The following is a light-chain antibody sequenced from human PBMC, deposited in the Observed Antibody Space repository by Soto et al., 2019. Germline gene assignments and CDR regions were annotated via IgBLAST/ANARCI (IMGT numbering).Light chain of an antibody. V-gene: IGKV3-20*01. CDR1: QSVSSNY. CDR3: QQYGSSPPSFT. J-gene: IGKJ3*01. Sequence: EIVLTQSPGTLSLSPGERATLSCRASQSVSSNYLAWYQQRPGQAPRLLISGASYRATGIPDRFSGSGSGTDFTLTISRLEPEDFAVYYCQQYGSSPPSFTFGPGTKVDSK. CDR2: GAS.